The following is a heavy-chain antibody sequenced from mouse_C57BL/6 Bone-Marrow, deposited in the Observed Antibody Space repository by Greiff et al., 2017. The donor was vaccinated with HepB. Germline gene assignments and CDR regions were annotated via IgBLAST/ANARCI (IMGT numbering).Heavy chain of an antibody. CDR3: ASLGAYGSSLWYFDY. J-gene: IGHJ2*01. Sequence: QVQLQQPGAELVKPGASVKMSCKASGYTFTSYWITWVKQRPGQGLEWIGDIYPGSGSTNYNEKFKSKATLTVDTSSSTAYMQLSSLASEDSAVYYCASLGAYGSSLWYFDYWGQGTTLTVSS. D-gene: IGHD1-1*01. CDR1: GYTFTSYW. V-gene: IGHV1-55*01. CDR2: IYPGSGST.